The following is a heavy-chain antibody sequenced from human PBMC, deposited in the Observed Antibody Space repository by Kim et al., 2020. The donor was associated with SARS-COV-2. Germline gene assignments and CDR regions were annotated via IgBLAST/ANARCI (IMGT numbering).Heavy chain of an antibody. Sequence: GGSLRLSCAASGFTFSSYAMHWVRQAPGKGLEWVAVISYDGSNKYYADSVKGRFTISRDNSKNTLYLQMNSLRAEDTAVYYCARAPGGLLLYSVDYWGQGTLVTVSS. D-gene: IGHD2-15*01. CDR3: ARAPGGLLLYSVDY. J-gene: IGHJ4*02. V-gene: IGHV3-30*04. CDR1: GFTFSSYA. CDR2: ISYDGSNK.